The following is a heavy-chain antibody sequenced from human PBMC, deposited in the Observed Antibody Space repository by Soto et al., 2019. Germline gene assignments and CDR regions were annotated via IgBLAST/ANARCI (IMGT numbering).Heavy chain of an antibody. D-gene: IGHD2-15*01. J-gene: IGHJ4*02. Sequence: QVQLQQWGAGLLKPSETLSLTCAVYGGSFSGYYWSWIRQPPGKGLEWIGEINHSGSTNYNPSLKSRVTISVDTSNNQFSLTLSAVTAADTAVYDCARVWNRDGGKLRPLDYWGQGTLVTVSS. V-gene: IGHV4-34*01. CDR1: GGSFSGYY. CDR3: ARVWNRDGGKLRPLDY. CDR2: INHSGST.